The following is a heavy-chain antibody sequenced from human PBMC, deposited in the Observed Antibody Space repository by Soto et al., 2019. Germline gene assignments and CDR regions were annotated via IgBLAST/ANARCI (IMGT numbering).Heavy chain of an antibody. CDR3: ASSQLDTRSYYYYGMDV. Sequence: SETLSLTCTVSGGSISSGDYYWNWIRQPPGKGLEWIEYIYYSGSAYYNPSLKSRVTISVDTSKNQFSLKLSSVTAADTAVYYCASSQLDTRSYYYYGMDVWGQRTTLTVSS. J-gene: IGHJ6*02. CDR1: GGSISSGDYY. V-gene: IGHV4-30-4*01. CDR2: IYYSGSA. D-gene: IGHD6-6*01.